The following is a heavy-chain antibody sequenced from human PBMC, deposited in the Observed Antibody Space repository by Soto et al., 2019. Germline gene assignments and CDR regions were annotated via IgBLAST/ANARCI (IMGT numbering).Heavy chain of an antibody. D-gene: IGHD3-10*01. V-gene: IGHV3-13*01. J-gene: IGHJ6*02. CDR2: ISTAGYT. CDR3: ARDRFGTYGMDV. Sequence: GRSLILYCAASGFTFSSYDMHWARQATGKGLEVVSAISTAGYTYYPGSVKGRFTISRENAKNSLYLQMNSLRAEDTAVYYCARDRFGTYGMDVWGQGTTVTVSS. CDR1: GFTFSSYD.